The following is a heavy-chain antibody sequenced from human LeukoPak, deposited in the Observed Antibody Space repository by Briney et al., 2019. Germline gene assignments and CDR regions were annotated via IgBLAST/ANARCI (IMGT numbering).Heavy chain of an antibody. Sequence: GGSLRLSCAESGFTFRRYWMHWVRQTPGNGPFFGSCISADGSVTRYADSVKGRFTISRDNTKSTLYLQMHSLRAEDTAVYYCATAGGDGSRMGFDPWGQGTLVTVSS. D-gene: IGHD2-15*01. CDR2: ISADGSVT. CDR3: ATAGGDGSRMGFDP. J-gene: IGHJ5*02. V-gene: IGHV3-74*01. CDR1: GFTFRRYW.